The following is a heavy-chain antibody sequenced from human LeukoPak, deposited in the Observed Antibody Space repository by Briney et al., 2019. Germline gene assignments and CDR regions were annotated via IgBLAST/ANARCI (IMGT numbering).Heavy chain of an antibody. J-gene: IGHJ5*02. CDR1: GFNFSDYY. CDR2: MSSRSGII. V-gene: IGHV3-11*04. Sequence: SLRLSCVASGFNFSDYYMNWIRQSPGKGLEWISYMSSRSGIIYYADSVKGRFTISRDNARNSLYLQMNSLRAEDTAVYYCARDPCSSSSCYNVNWFDPWGQGTLVTVSS. D-gene: IGHD2-2*02. CDR3: ARDPCSSSSCYNVNWFDP.